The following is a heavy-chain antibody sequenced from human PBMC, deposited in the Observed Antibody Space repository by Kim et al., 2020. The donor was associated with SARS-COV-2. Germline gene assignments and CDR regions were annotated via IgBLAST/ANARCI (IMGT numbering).Heavy chain of an antibody. CDR2: IYYSGSS. CDR1: GGSISSGGYY. Sequence: SETLSLTCTVSGGSISSGGYYWSWIRQHPGKGLEWVGYIYYSGSSYYNPSLNRRVTISVDTSKNQFPLKLSSVTAADTAVYYCAGDLVRRHDTRGWFDP. J-gene: IGHJ5*02. CDR3: AGDLVRRHDTRGWFDP. D-gene: IGHD2-2*01. V-gene: IGHV4-31*03.